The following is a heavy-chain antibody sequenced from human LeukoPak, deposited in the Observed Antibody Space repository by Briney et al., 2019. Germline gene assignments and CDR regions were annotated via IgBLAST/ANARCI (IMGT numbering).Heavy chain of an antibody. CDR3: TRVGYIDEGIDY. V-gene: IGHV3-7*04. D-gene: IGHD5-24*01. CDR2: IKQDGSKK. CDR1: GFPFSSYW. Sequence: TGGSLRLSCVASGFPFSSYWMTWVRQAPGKGLEWVANIKQDGSKKSYVDSVKGRFTISRDNAKNSLYLQMNRLRAEDTAIYYCTRVGYIDEGIDYWGQGTLVTVSS. J-gene: IGHJ4*02.